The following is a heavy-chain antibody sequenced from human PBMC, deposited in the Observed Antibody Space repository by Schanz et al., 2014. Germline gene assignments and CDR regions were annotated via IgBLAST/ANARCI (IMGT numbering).Heavy chain of an antibody. CDR1: GGTFVTFF. CDR3: ATCSGGTCHAKPVLDN. J-gene: IGHJ4*02. D-gene: IGHD2-15*01. Sequence: VQLVQSGAEVKKPGASVKVSCKPSGGTFVTFFFTWVRQAPGQGPQWMGRISPLLGVANYAQEFQGRLTITADTSTSTAYMELSSLRSEDTTFYYCATCSGGTCHAKPVLDNWGQGTLVTVSS. V-gene: IGHV1-69*04. CDR2: ISPLLGVA.